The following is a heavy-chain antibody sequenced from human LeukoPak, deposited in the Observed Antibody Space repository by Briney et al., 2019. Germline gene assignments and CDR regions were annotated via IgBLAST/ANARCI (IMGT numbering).Heavy chain of an antibody. D-gene: IGHD3-10*01. Sequence: GGSLRLSCEASGFTFRTSWMSWVRQAPGKGLEWVADINEDGIETYYVHSLRGRFTISRDNANNSLFLQTDSLRAEDTAVYYCARQARVTHFYGGFGSHFDFWGQGILVTVSS. CDR1: GFTFRTSW. J-gene: IGHJ4*02. CDR3: ARQARVTHFYGGFGSHFDF. V-gene: IGHV3-7*01. CDR2: INEDGIET.